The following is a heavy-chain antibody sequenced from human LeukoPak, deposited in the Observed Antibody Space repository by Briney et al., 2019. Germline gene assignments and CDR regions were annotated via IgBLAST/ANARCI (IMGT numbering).Heavy chain of an antibody. V-gene: IGHV3-23*01. Sequence: GGSLRLSCAAPGFTFSNYAMTWVRQAPGKGLEWVSSISGGGDTYYADSVKGRFTFSRDTSKNTLYLQMNSLRAEDTAVYYCAKSNAAQRGYTYGYADFDYWGQGTLVTVSS. CDR2: ISGGGDT. D-gene: IGHD5-18*01. CDR3: AKSNAAQRGYTYGYADFDY. CDR1: GFTFSNYA. J-gene: IGHJ4*02.